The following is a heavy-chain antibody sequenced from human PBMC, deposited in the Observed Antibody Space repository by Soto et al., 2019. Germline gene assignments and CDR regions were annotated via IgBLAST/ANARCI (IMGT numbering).Heavy chain of an antibody. CDR1: GGSIGSYY. V-gene: IGHV4-59*01. CDR2: IYYTGST. D-gene: IGHD3-22*01. CDR3: ARGDYYDSSGYDY. Sequence: SETLSLTCTFSGGSIGSYYWTWIRQPPGEGLEWIGHIYYTGSTNYNPSLKSRVTISVDTPKNQFSLKLSSVTAADTAVYYCARGDYYDSSGYDYWGQGTLVTFSS. J-gene: IGHJ4*02.